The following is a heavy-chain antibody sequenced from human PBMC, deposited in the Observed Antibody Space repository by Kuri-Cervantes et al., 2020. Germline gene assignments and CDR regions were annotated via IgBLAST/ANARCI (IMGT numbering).Heavy chain of an antibody. V-gene: IGHV3-30*03. D-gene: IGHD5-12*01. CDR1: GFTFSSYG. CDR2: ISYDGSNK. CDR3: AVDSGGYAEHY. J-gene: IGHJ4*02. Sequence: LSLTCAASGFTFSSYGMHWVRQAPGKGLEWVAVISYDGSNKYYADSVKGRFTISRDNFKNTLYLQMNSLTADDTAVYYCAVDSGGYAEHYWGQGTLVTVSS.